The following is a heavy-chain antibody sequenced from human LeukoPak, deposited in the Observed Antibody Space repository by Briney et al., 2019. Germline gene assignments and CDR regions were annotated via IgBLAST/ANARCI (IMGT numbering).Heavy chain of an antibody. CDR2: IYYSGST. J-gene: IGHJ6*03. V-gene: IGHV4-39*01. D-gene: IGHD3-3*01. CDR3: ADGNSIFEVVTPLMDV. Sequence: PSETLSLTCTVSGGSISSSSYYWGWIRQPPGKGLEWIGSIYYSGSTYYNPSLKSRVTISVDTSKNQFSLKLSSVTAADTAVYYCADGNSIFEVVTPLMDVWGKGTTVTVSS. CDR1: GGSISSSSYY.